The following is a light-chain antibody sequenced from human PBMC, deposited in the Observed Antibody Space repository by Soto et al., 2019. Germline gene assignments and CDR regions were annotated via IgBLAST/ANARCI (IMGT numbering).Light chain of an antibody. V-gene: IGKV1-33*01. Sequence: DIQMTQSPSSLSASVGDRVTITCQASQDISNYLNWYQQKPGKAPKLLIYDASNLETGVPSRFSGSGSGTDFTFTISSLQPEDIATYYCQQYDNRSGTFGQGTKLEIK. CDR1: QDISNY. CDR2: DAS. CDR3: QQYDNRSGT. J-gene: IGKJ2*01.